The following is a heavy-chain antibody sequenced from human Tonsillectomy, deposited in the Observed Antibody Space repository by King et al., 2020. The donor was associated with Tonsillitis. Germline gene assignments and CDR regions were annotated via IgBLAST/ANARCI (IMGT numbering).Heavy chain of an antibody. CDR3: VKYFGGTANSPAYYFDY. J-gene: IGHJ4*02. CDR1: GFTFDDYA. V-gene: IGHV3-9*01. Sequence: VQLVESGGGLVQPGRSLRLSCAASGFTFDDYAMHWVRQAPGKGLEWVSHISWNSGSIGYADSVKGRVTISRENAKNSVYLQMNSLRVEDTALYYCVKYFGGTANSPAYYFDYWGQGTLVIVSS. D-gene: IGHD2-15*01. CDR2: ISWNSGSI.